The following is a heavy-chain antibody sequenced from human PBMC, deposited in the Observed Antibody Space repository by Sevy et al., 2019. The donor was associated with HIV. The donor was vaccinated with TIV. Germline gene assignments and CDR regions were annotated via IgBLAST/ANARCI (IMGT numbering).Heavy chain of an antibody. Sequence: GGSLRLSCEASGFSFRRYAMHWARQAPGKGLEWLTVISYDGRNEYYVDSVKGRFTISRDNSKNTLYLQMNSLRPEDTAIYYCARDGGGDYFDYWGQGTLVTVSS. D-gene: IGHD3-10*01. CDR3: ARDGGGDYFDY. J-gene: IGHJ4*02. CDR2: ISYDGRNE. CDR1: GFSFRRYA. V-gene: IGHV3-30*04.